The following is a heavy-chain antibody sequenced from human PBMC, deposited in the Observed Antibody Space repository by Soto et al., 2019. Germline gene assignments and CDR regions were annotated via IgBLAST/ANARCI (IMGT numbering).Heavy chain of an antibody. J-gene: IGHJ6*02. D-gene: IGHD2-21*02. CDR3: ARDLWGYCGADCYPLDV. Sequence: SETLSLTCAVYGGSFSGYYWTWIRQPPGTGLEWIGEINHSGSTNYNPSLKSRVTISVDTSKNQFSLKLTSVTAADTAVYYCARDLWGYCGADCYPLDVWGQGTTVTVSS. CDR2: INHSGST. CDR1: GGSFSGYY. V-gene: IGHV4-34*01.